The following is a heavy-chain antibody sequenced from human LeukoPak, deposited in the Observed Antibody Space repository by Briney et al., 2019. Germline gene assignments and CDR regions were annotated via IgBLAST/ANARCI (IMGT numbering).Heavy chain of an antibody. CDR2: MNPNSGNT. V-gene: IGHV1-8*01. CDR3: ARASSGTFHY. J-gene: IGHJ4*02. CDR1: GYTFTSYD. Sequence: ASVKVSCKASGYTFTSYDINWVRQATGQGLEWMGWMNPNSGNTGYAQKFQGRVTMTRDTSTSTVYMELGSLRSADTAVYYCARASSGTFHYWGQGTLVTVSS. D-gene: IGHD1-26*01.